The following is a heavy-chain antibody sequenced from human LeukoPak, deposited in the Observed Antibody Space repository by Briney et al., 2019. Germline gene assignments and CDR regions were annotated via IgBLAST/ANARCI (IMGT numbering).Heavy chain of an antibody. J-gene: IGHJ4*02. Sequence: QPGGSLRLSCAASGFTFTSYWMSWVRQAPGKELEWVANIKQDGSEKYYVDSVKGRFTISRDNTKNSLYLQMNSLRAEDTAVYYCARDQYYYDSSGYYYYFDYWGQGTLVTVSS. CDR3: ARDQYYYDSSGYYYYFDY. CDR1: GFTFTSYW. V-gene: IGHV3-7*04. CDR2: IKQDGSEK. D-gene: IGHD3-22*01.